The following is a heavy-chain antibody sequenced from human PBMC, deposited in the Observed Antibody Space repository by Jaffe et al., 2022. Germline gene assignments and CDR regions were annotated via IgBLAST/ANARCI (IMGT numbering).Heavy chain of an antibody. CDR3: ARETYYYDSSGSRPSNHFDY. CDR1: GYSISSGYY. V-gene: IGHV4-38-2*02. Sequence: QVQLQESGPGLVKPSETLSLTCAVSGYSISSGYYWGWIRQPPGKGLEWIGSIYHSGSTYYNPSLKSRVTISVDTSKNQFSLKLSSVTAADTAVYYCARETYYYDSSGSRPSNHFDYWGQGTLVTVSS. CDR2: IYHSGST. D-gene: IGHD3-22*01. J-gene: IGHJ4*02.